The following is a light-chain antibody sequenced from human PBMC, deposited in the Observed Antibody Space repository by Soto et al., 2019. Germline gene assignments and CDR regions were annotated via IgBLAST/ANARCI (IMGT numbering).Light chain of an antibody. CDR1: QTMSRW. Sequence: DIQLTQSPSTLSASVGDRVTITCRASQTMSRWLAWYQQKPGKAPKLLIYDVSNLQSGVPSRFSGSGSGTEFTLTVTNLQPDDFASYFCQHYDDYSGFTFGPGTKVDLK. CDR2: DVS. CDR3: QHYDDYSGFT. J-gene: IGKJ3*01. V-gene: IGKV1-5*01.